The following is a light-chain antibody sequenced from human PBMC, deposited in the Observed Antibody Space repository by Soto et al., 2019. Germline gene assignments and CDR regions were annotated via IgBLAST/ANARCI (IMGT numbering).Light chain of an antibody. CDR2: ENN. CDR1: SSNIANSY. J-gene: IGLJ1*01. V-gene: IGLV1-51*02. Sequence: QSVLTQPPSASAAPGQKVTISCSGSSSNIANSYVFWYQQLPGRAPKLLIYENNKRPSGIPDRFSGSKSGTSATLGITGLQTGDEADSYCGTWDRSLSAEVFGTGTKVTVL. CDR3: GTWDRSLSAEV.